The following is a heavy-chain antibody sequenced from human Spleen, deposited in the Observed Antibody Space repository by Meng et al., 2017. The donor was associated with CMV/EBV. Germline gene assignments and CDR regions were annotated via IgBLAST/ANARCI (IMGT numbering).Heavy chain of an antibody. CDR3: ARDRGDSYGYQNWFDP. D-gene: IGHD5-18*01. J-gene: IGHJ5*02. V-gene: IGHV3-33*01. Sequence: SGLTFSSYGMHWVRQAPGKGLEWVAVIWYDGSNKYYADSVKGRFTISRDNSKNTLYMQMNSLRAEDTAVYYCARDRGDSYGYQNWFDPWGQGTLVTVSS. CDR2: IWYDGSNK. CDR1: GLTFSSYG.